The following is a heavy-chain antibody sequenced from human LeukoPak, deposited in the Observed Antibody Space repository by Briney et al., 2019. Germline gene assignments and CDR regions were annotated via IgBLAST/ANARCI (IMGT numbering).Heavy chain of an antibody. J-gene: IGHJ4*02. CDR1: GFTFSSYT. CDR2: ITSTGGNT. CDR3: VIVRGYFDSSGTDY. V-gene: IGHV3-64D*06. Sequence: GGSLRLSCSASGFTFSSYTVHWVRQAPGKGLEFVSAITSTGGNTYYADSATGRFTLSRDNSKNTLYLQMSSLRAEDTAVYYCVIVRGYFDSSGTDYWGQGTLVTVSS. D-gene: IGHD3-9*01.